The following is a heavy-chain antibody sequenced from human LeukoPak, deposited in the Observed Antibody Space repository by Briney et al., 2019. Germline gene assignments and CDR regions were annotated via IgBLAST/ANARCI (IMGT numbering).Heavy chain of an antibody. D-gene: IGHD4/OR15-4a*01. J-gene: IGHJ4*02. V-gene: IGHV4-4*07. CDR1: GCSISSYY. CDR3: SRANYDASDY. CDR2: IYTSGTT. Sequence: SETLSLTCTVSGCSISSYYWSWIRQPAGKGLEWIGRIYTSGTTNYNPSLKRRVTISVDTSTNQFSLKRMPVHAADTTVYYWSRANYDASDYWSQGTLLTVSS.